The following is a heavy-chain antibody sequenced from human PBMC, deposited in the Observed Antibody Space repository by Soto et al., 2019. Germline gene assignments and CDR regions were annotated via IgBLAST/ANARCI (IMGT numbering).Heavy chain of an antibody. V-gene: IGHV3-21*01. D-gene: IGHD6-6*01. CDR3: PRPQSGARTPHDFDY. CDR1: GFTLSNYN. J-gene: IGHJ4*02. Sequence: PGGSLRLSCAASGFTLSNYNMNWVRQAPGKGLELVSSISSSSTYIYYADSVKGRFTISRDNAKSSLYLQMNGLRVEDTAVYYCPRPQSGARTPHDFDYWGQGALVTVSS. CDR2: ISSSSTYI.